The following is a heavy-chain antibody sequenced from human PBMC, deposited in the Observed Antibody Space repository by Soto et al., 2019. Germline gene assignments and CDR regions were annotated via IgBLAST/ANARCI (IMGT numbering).Heavy chain of an antibody. D-gene: IGHD6-19*01. J-gene: IGHJ4*02. CDR3: ARAKTGYRSGWPSY. Sequence: GSLRLSWAASGFTFDDYGMSWVRQAPGKGLEWISAINWNGGDTDYADSVEGRFTISRDNAKNSLYLQMNSLRVEDTALYYCARAKTGYRSGWPSYWGQGTLVTVSS. V-gene: IGHV3-20*04. CDR2: INWNGGDT. CDR1: GFTFDDYG.